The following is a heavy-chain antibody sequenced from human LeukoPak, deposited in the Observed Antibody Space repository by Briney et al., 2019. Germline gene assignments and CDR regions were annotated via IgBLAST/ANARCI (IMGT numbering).Heavy chain of an antibody. CDR1: GFTFSSYG. CDR2: IRYDGSNK. CDR3: AKDPTRYTAMVREYYFDY. J-gene: IGHJ4*02. Sequence: PGGSLRLSCAASGFTFSSYGMHWVRQAPGKGVAWVAFIRYDGSNKYYADSVKGRFTISRDNSKNTLYLQMNSLRAEDTAVYYCAKDPTRYTAMVREYYFDYWGQGTLVTVSS. D-gene: IGHD5-18*01. V-gene: IGHV3-30*02.